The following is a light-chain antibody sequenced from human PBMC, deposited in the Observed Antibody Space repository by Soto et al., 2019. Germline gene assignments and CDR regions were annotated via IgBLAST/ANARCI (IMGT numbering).Light chain of an antibody. Sequence: QSVLTQPASVSGSPGQSITISCTGTSSDVGSYKYVSWYQQHPGKAPKLIIYEVNKRPSGVSDRFSGSKSGNTASLTISGLQAEDEADYYCSSYTITSTLVIFGGGTKLTVL. J-gene: IGLJ2*01. CDR2: EVN. CDR3: SSYTITSTLVI. V-gene: IGLV2-14*01. CDR1: SSDVGSYKY.